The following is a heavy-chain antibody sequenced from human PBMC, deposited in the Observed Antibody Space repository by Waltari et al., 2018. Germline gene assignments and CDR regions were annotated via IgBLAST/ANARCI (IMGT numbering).Heavy chain of an antibody. Sequence: QVQLQQWGEGLLKPSETLSLSCAWNGGSFSEHYYIWVRQAPGKGLEWIGEINYSGNTKYNPSLGGRVTISVDTSKSQFSLEMRSMTAADTAIFYCARHRGGSNGIDYWGQGTLVTVSS. CDR1: GGSFSEHY. D-gene: IGHD2-8*01. V-gene: IGHV4-34*01. CDR3: ARHRGGSNGIDY. CDR2: INYSGNT. J-gene: IGHJ4*02.